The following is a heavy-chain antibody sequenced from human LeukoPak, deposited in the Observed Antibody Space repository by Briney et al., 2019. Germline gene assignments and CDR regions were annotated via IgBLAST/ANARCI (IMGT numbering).Heavy chain of an antibody. CDR2: SKSKTDGGTT. CDR3: TTPRGYYDSSGYYYFDY. J-gene: IGHJ4*02. Sequence: GGSLRLSCAASGFTFSNAWMSWVRQAPGKGLEWVGRSKSKTDGGTTDYAAPVKGRFTISRDDSKNTLYLQMNSLKTEDTAVYYCTTPRGYYDSSGYYYFDYWGQGTLVTVSS. CDR1: GFTFSNAW. V-gene: IGHV3-15*01. D-gene: IGHD3-22*01.